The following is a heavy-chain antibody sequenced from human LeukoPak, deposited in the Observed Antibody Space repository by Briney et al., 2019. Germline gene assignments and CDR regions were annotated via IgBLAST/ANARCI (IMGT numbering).Heavy chain of an antibody. V-gene: IGHV4-34*01. Sequence: PSETLSLTCAVYGGSFSGYYWSWIRQPPGKGLEWIGEINHSGSTNYNPSLKSRVTISVDTSKNQFSLKLSSVTAADTAVYYCARTDTSFSPSDYWGQGTLVTVSS. CDR2: INHSGST. CDR3: ARTDTSFSPSDY. D-gene: IGHD5-18*01. CDR1: GGSFSGYY. J-gene: IGHJ4*02.